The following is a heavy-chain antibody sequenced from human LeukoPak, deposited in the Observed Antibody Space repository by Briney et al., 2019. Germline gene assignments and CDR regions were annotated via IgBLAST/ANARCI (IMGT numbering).Heavy chain of an antibody. CDR3: ARSGNYFHDFDL. J-gene: IGHJ4*02. V-gene: IGHV4-34*01. CDR2: INHSGST. Sequence: SETLSLTCAVYGGSFSGYYWSWIRQPPGKGLEWIGEINHSGSTNYNPSLKSRVTISVDTSKDQFSLQLTSATAADTAVYYCARSGNYFHDFDLWGQGTLVTVSS. D-gene: IGHD1-26*01. CDR1: GGSFSGYY.